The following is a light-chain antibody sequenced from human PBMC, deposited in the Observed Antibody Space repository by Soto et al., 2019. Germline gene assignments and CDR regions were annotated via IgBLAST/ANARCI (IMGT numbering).Light chain of an antibody. CDR3: QQYNNYSQT. Sequence: ETVLTQSPGTLSLSPGERATLSCRASQSVTSSYLAWYQQKPGQAPRLLFYGASSRATGIPDRFSGSGSGTDFTLTISRLEPEDFATYYCQQYNNYSQTFGQGTKVDIK. J-gene: IGKJ1*01. V-gene: IGKV3-20*01. CDR2: GAS. CDR1: QSVTSSY.